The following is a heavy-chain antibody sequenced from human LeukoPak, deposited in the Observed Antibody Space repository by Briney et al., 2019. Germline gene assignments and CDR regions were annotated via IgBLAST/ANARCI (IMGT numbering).Heavy chain of an antibody. J-gene: IGHJ4*02. V-gene: IGHV3-74*01. CDR1: GFTFSSYW. CDR3: ARAVLGISDY. D-gene: IGHD3-16*01. Sequence: PGGSLRLSCAASGFTFSSYWMHWVRQAPGKGLVWVSRINGDGSSTTYADSVKGRFTISRDNAKNTLYLQMNSLRADDTAVYYCARAVLGISDYWGQGSLVTVSS. CDR2: INGDGSST.